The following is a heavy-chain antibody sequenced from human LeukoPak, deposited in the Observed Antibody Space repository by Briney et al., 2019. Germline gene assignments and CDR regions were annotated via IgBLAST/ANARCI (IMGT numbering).Heavy chain of an antibody. V-gene: IGHV1-69*02. D-gene: IGHD3-22*01. Sequence: ASVKVSCKASGGTYSSYTISWVRQDPGQGLEWMGRIIPILGIANYAQKFQGRVTIAADKSTSTAYMELSSLRSEDTAVYYCARGPYYDSSGYVLDYWGQGTLVTVSS. CDR1: GGTYSSYT. CDR2: IIPILGIA. J-gene: IGHJ4*02. CDR3: ARGPYYDSSGYVLDY.